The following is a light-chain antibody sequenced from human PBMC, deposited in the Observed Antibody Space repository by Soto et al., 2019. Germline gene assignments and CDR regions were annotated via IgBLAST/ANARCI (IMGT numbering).Light chain of an antibody. J-gene: IGLJ1*01. CDR1: SSDVGGYNY. V-gene: IGLV2-14*01. Sequence: QSALTQPASVSGSPGQSITISCTGTSSDVGGYNYVSWYQQHPSKAPKLMIYDVSNRPSGVSNRFSGSKSGNTASLTISGLQAEDEAGYYCSSYTSSSTLYVFGTGTKLTVL. CDR3: SSYTSSSTLYV. CDR2: DVS.